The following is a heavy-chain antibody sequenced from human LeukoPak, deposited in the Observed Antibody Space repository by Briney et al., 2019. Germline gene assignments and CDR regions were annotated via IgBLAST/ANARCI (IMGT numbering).Heavy chain of an antibody. J-gene: IGHJ4*02. CDR1: GFTFGDYA. Sequence: GGSLRLSCAASGFTFGDYAMHWVRQAPGKGLEWVSLISGDGGSTYYSDSVKCRFPISRDTNKNSLHLQMNSLRTEDTALYYCAKANQWLVLEYVDYWGQGTLVTVSS. D-gene: IGHD6-19*01. V-gene: IGHV3-43*02. CDR3: AKANQWLVLEYVDY. CDR2: ISGDGGST.